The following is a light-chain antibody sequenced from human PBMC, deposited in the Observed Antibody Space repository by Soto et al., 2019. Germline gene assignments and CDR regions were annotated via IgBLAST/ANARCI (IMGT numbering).Light chain of an antibody. Sequence: DIQMTQSPSTLSASVGDRVTITCRASQSISSWLAWYQQKPGKAPELLIYTASSLESGVPSRFSGGGSGTEFTLTSSILQPDDFASYYRQQYNSYSRTFGQGTKVEIK. J-gene: IGKJ1*01. CDR2: TAS. V-gene: IGKV1-5*03. CDR3: QQYNSYSRT. CDR1: QSISSW.